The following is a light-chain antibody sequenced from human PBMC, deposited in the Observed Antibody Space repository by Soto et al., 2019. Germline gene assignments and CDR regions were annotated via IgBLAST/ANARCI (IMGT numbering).Light chain of an antibody. CDR3: QQYHSDPIT. CDR1: QGVLSNSDNKNY. Sequence: MTQSLDFLAVSLRERATINCRSSQGVLSNSDNKNYLAWFQQTQGQTPKLLFYWASTRESGVPDRFSGSGSATDCTLPISRLQAEDVEVYYCQQYHSDPITFGQGTRLEIK. CDR2: WAS. V-gene: IGKV4-1*01. J-gene: IGKJ5*01.